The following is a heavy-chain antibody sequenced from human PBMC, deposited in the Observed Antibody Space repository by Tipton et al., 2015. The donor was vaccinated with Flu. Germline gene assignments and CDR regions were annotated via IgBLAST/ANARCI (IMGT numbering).Heavy chain of an antibody. Sequence: LRLSCTVSGGSLTSGGFFWTWIRQHPVKGLEWIGYIDYSGKTCYNPSLRSRVAMSRDTSQDQFSLRLSSVTAADTAAYYCARGGPTVMEFDTWGQGTLVTVSS. D-gene: IGHD1-1*01. J-gene: IGHJ5*02. CDR2: IDYSGKT. CDR3: ARGGPTVMEFDT. CDR1: GGSLTSGGFF. V-gene: IGHV4-31*03.